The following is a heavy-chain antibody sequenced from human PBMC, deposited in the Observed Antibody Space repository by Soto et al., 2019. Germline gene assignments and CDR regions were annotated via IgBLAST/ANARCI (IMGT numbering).Heavy chain of an antibody. CDR1: GGSISSGDYY. CDR3: ARLQYHYDSSGYANWFDP. CDR2: IYYSGST. J-gene: IGHJ5*02. V-gene: IGHV4-30-4*01. D-gene: IGHD3-22*01. Sequence: SETLSLTCSVSGGSISSGDYYWNWIRQPPGKGLEWIGHIYYSGSTYYNSSLKSRVTISVDTSKNQFSLKLNSVTAADTAVYYCARLQYHYDSSGYANWFDPWGQGTLVTVSS.